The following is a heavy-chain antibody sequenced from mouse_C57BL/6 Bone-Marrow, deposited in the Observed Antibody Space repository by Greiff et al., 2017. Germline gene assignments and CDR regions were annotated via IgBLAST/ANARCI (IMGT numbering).Heavy chain of an antibody. J-gene: IGHJ4*01. Sequence: VQLQQPGAELVRPGSSVKLSCKASGYTFTSYWMHWVKQRPIQGLEWIGNIDPSDSETHYNQKFKDKATLTVDKSSSTAYMQLSSLTSEDSAVYYCARTITTVVPYAMDYWGQGTSVTVSS. V-gene: IGHV1-52*01. CDR3: ARTITTVVPYAMDY. CDR1: GYTFTSYW. CDR2: IDPSDSET. D-gene: IGHD1-1*01.